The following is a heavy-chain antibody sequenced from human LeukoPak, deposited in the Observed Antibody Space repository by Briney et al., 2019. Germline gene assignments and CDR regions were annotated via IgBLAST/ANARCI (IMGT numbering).Heavy chain of an antibody. Sequence: PGGSLRLSCAASGFTFSDYYMSWIREAPGKGLGWISYISSSTTYTNYADSVKGRFTISRDNAKNSLFLQMNSLRAEDTAVCYCARDKGGTLGDYDAFDIWGQGTMVTVSS. CDR1: GFTFSDYY. J-gene: IGHJ3*02. CDR3: ARDKGGTLGDYDAFDI. CDR2: ISSSTTYT. V-gene: IGHV3-11*06. D-gene: IGHD4-17*01.